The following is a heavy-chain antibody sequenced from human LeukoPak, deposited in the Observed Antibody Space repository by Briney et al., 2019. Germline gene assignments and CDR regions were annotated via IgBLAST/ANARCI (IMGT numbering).Heavy chain of an antibody. CDR2: IYYSGST. V-gene: IGHV4-31*03. CDR3: ARAGHYDFWSGYYTGERGLTNWFDP. J-gene: IGHJ5*02. CDR1: GGSISSGGYY. Sequence: PSETLSLTCTVSGGSISSGGYYWSWIRQHPGKGLEWIGYIYYSGSTYYNPSLKSRVTISVDTSKNQFSLKLSSVTAADTAVYYCARAGHYDFWSGYYTGERGLTNWFDPWGQGTLVTVSS. D-gene: IGHD3-3*01.